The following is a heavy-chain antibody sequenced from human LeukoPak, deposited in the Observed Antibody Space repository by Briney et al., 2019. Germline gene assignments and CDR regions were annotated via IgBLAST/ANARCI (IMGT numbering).Heavy chain of an antibody. Sequence: GGSLRLSCAASGFTFSSYAMSWVRQAPGKGLEWVSAISGSGGSTYYADSVKGRFTISRDNSKNTLYLQMNSLRAEDTAVYYSANTPRSTSCCNCFDPWGQGTLVTVSS. D-gene: IGHD2-2*01. V-gene: IGHV3-23*01. CDR2: ISGSGGST. CDR1: GFTFSSYA. CDR3: ANTPRSTSCCNCFDP. J-gene: IGHJ5*02.